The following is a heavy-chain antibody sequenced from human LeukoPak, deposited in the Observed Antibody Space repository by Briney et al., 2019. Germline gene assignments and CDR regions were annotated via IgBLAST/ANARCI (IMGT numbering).Heavy chain of an antibody. D-gene: IGHD1-26*01. CDR3: AVTRSGSYYPERLKYGMDV. V-gene: IGHV3-21*06. Sequence: GGSLRLSCAASGFTFSSYSMNWVRQAPGKGLEWVSSISSSSSYIYYADSVRGRFTISRDNAKNSLYLQMNSLRAEDTAVYYCAVTRSGSYYPERLKYGMDVWGQGTTVTVFS. CDR2: ISSSSSYI. J-gene: IGHJ6*02. CDR1: GFTFSSYS.